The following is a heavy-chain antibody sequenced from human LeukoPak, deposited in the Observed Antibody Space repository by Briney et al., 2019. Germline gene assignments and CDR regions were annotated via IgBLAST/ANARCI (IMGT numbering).Heavy chain of an antibody. D-gene: IGHD6-19*01. CDR2: IFYTGKN. Sequence: PSETLSLTCAVSGGSINSHYWGWIRQPPGKGLQWIGDIFYTGKNNYNPSLKSRVTISLDTSKDHLSLHLTSVLAADTAIYYCVRRAPGWNYFDYWGQGILVTVSS. CDR3: VRRAPGWNYFDY. CDR1: GGSINSHY. V-gene: IGHV4-59*08. J-gene: IGHJ4*02.